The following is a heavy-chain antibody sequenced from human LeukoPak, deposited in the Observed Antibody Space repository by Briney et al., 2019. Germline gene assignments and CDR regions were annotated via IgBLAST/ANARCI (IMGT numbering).Heavy chain of an antibody. J-gene: IGHJ4*02. CDR2: INPNNGDT. CDR1: GYTFTGYY. D-gene: IGHD5-12*01. CDR3: ARGRTIGDTTFVLEDY. V-gene: IGHV1-2*02. Sequence: ASVKVSCKASGYTFTGYYMHWVRQAPGQGLEWMGWINPNNGDTDYAQNFRGRVTVTRDTSIATAYMELGSLRSDDTAVYFCARGRTIGDTTFVLEDYWGQGTLVTVSS.